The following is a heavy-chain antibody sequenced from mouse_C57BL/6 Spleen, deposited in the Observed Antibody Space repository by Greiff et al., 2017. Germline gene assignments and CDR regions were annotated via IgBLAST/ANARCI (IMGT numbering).Heavy chain of an antibody. J-gene: IGHJ4*01. CDR2: IDHSYSYT. CDR3: ARMGY. V-gene: IGHV1-59*01. Sequence: QVHVMQPGAELVRPGTSVKLSCKASGYTFTSYWMHWVKQRPGQGLEWIGVIDHSYSYTNYNKKFKGKATLTVDTSSSTAYMQLSSLTSEDSAVYYCARMGYWGQGTSVTVSS. CDR1: GYTFTSYW.